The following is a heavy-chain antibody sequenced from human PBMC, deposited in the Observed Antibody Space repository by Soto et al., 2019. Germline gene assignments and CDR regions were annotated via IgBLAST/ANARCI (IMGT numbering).Heavy chain of an antibody. Sequence: VQLLESGGGLVQPGGSLRLSCAASGFTFSSYAMNWVHQTPGEGLEWVSGISDSGGSPYYADSVKGRFTISRDNSKNTLYLQMDSLRAEDTGVYYCARYALGLSPWWYNWFDRWGQGTLVSVSS. D-gene: IGHD2-8*02. V-gene: IGHV3-23*01. CDR1: GFTFSSYA. CDR2: ISDSGGSP. CDR3: ARYALGLSPWWYNWFDR. J-gene: IGHJ5*02.